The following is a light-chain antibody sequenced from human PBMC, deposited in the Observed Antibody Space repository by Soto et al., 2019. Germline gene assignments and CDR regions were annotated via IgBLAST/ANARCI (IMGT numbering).Light chain of an antibody. J-gene: IGKJ2*01. Sequence: DIQMTQSPASLSAFVGDRVTITCRASQGISDYLAWYQQKPGKVPKLLIYDASTLQSGVPSRFSGSRSGTDFTLTISSPQPEDVATYYCQKYHSVPYTFGQGTKLEI. V-gene: IGKV1-27*01. CDR3: QKYHSVPYT. CDR1: QGISDY. CDR2: DAS.